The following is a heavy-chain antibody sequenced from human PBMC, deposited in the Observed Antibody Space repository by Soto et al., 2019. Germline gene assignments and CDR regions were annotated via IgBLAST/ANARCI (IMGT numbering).Heavy chain of an antibody. J-gene: IGHJ5*02. CDR2: VSGTGSNT. V-gene: IGHV3-23*01. CDR1: GFTFSSYA. D-gene: IGHD3-16*01. CDR3: ATRRGSWFDP. Sequence: GESLKISCAASGFTFSSYAMSWVRQAPGKGLEWVSGVSGTGSNTYYADSVKGRFTISRDKSKNTLYLQMNSLRAEDTAFYYCATRRGSWFDPWGQGTLVTVSS.